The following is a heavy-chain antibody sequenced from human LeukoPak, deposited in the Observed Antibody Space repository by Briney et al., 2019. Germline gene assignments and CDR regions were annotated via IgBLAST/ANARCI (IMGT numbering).Heavy chain of an antibody. D-gene: IGHD4-17*01. Sequence: ASVKVSCKASGYTFTSYYMHWVRQAPGQGLEWKGIINPSGGSTSYAQKFQGRVTMTRDTSTSTVYMELSSPRSEDTAVYYCARVSYGDHVVIDYWGQGTLVTVSS. V-gene: IGHV1-46*03. CDR2: INPSGGST. J-gene: IGHJ4*02. CDR1: GYTFTSYY. CDR3: ARVSYGDHVVIDY.